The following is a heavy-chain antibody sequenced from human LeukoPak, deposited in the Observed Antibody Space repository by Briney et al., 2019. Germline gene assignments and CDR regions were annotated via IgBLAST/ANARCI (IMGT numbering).Heavy chain of an antibody. CDR2: ISSSSSYT. Sequence: GGSLRLSCAASGFTFSDYYMSWIRQAPGKGLEWVSYISSSSSYTNYADSVKGRFTISRDNAKNSLYLEMNSLRAEDTAVYYCARLGWATGPLDYWGQGTLVTVSS. V-gene: IGHV3-11*06. CDR3: ARLGWATGPLDY. D-gene: IGHD5-12*01. CDR1: GFTFSDYY. J-gene: IGHJ4*02.